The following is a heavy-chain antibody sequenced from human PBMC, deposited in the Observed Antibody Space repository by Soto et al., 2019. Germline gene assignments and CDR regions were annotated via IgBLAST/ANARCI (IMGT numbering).Heavy chain of an antibody. V-gene: IGHV4-34*01. CDR3: ARSNSGLNDAFDI. Sequence: SETLSLTCAVYGGSFSGYYWSWIRQPPGKGLEWIGEINHSGSTNYNPSLKSRVTISGDTSKNKFSRRLRSVTAADTAVYYCARSNSGLNDAFDIWGQGTMVTVSS. D-gene: IGHD3-10*01. CDR1: GGSFSGYY. J-gene: IGHJ3*02. CDR2: INHSGST.